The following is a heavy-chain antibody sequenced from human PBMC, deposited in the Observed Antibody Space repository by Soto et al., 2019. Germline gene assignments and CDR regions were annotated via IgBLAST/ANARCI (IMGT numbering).Heavy chain of an antibody. Sequence: PGGSLRLSCAASGFPFSNAWINWVRQVPGKGLEWVGRIRSKANSYATAYAASVKGRFTISRDDSKNTAYLQMNSLKTEDTAVYYCTRHLDKNYYYYYYYMDVWGKGTTVTVSS. CDR2: IRSKANSYAT. CDR1: GFPFSNAW. D-gene: IGHD3-10*01. V-gene: IGHV3-73*01. CDR3: TRHLDKNYYYYYYYMDV. J-gene: IGHJ6*03.